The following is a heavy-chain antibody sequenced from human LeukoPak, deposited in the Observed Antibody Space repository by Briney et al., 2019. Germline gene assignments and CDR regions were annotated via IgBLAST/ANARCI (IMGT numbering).Heavy chain of an antibody. D-gene: IGHD6-13*01. CDR2: IIPISGTA. CDR3: ARWAGDSSAWYPALFDY. J-gene: IGHJ4*02. CDR1: GGTFSNHA. Sequence: ASVKVSCKASGGTFSNHAISWVRQAPRQGLEWMGVIIPISGTANYAQKFQGRVTITADASTSTVYMELSSLTSDDTAVYYCARWAGDSSAWYPALFDYWGQGTLVTVSS. V-gene: IGHV1-69*13.